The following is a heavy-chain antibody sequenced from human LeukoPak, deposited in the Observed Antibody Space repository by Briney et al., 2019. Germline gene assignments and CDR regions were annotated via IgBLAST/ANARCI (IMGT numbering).Heavy chain of an antibody. Sequence: GESLKISCKGSGYSFTSYWIGWVRQMPGRGLEWMGIIYPGNSNTRYSPSFQGQVTISADKSISTAYLQWSSLKASDTAMYYCVREGDNSGSLLYWGQGTLVTVSS. D-gene: IGHD6-19*01. CDR3: VREGDNSGSLLY. J-gene: IGHJ4*02. CDR2: IYPGNSNT. V-gene: IGHV5-51*01. CDR1: GYSFTSYW.